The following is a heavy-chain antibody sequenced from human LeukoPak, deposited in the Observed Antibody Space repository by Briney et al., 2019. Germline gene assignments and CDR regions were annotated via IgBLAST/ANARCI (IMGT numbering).Heavy chain of an antibody. Sequence: GGSLRLSCAASGFTFTTYAMSWFRQAPGKGLEWVSSIAGSGGSTYYADSVKGRFTISRDSSKNTLYLQMNSLRAEDTAVYYCAKHVASDFWGQGTLVTVSS. CDR2: IAGSGGST. V-gene: IGHV3-23*01. CDR3: AKHVASDF. J-gene: IGHJ4*02. CDR1: GFTFTTYA.